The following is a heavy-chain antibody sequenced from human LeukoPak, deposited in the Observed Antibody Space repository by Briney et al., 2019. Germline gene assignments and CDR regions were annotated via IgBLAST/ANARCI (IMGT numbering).Heavy chain of an antibody. V-gene: IGHV3-66*01. CDR3: ARDHPTYSAYYYYGMDV. CDR2: IYSSGST. Sequence: GGSLRLSCAASGFTFSSYAMSWVRQAPGKGLEWVSVIYSSGSTYYADSVKGRFTISRDNSKNTLYLQMNSLRAEDTAVYYCARDHPTYSAYYYYGMDVWGQGTTVTVSS. CDR1: GFTFSSYA. J-gene: IGHJ6*02. D-gene: IGHD2-15*01.